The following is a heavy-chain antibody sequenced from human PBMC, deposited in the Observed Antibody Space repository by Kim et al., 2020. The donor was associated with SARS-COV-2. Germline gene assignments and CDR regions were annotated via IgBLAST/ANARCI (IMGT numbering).Heavy chain of an antibody. CDR1: GGSLTGYY. CDR2: IYSSGTT. V-gene: IGHV4-59*08. Sequence: SETLSLICSVSGGSLTGYYWSWIRQPPGKGLEWIGYIYSSGTTYYNPSHQSRLSLSIDKSTKQLSLRLNSVTTADTAVYFCARHEKRADDFDYWGQGTLV. CDR3: ARHEKRADDFDY. J-gene: IGHJ4*01.